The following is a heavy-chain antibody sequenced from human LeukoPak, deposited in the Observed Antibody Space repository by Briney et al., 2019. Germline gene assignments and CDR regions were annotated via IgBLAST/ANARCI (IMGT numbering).Heavy chain of an antibody. Sequence: GGSLRLSCAASGFTFSSYAMSWVRQAPGKGLEWVSAISGSGGSTYYADSVKGRFTIFRDNSKNTLYLQMNSLRAEDTAVYYCAKEGVEYYDFWSGYYAYNWFDPWGQGTLVTVSS. J-gene: IGHJ5*02. CDR2: ISGSGGST. CDR1: GFTFSSYA. CDR3: AKEGVEYYDFWSGYYAYNWFDP. D-gene: IGHD3-3*01. V-gene: IGHV3-23*01.